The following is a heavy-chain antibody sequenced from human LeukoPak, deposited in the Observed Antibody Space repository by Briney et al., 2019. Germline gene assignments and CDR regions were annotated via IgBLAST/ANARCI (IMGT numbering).Heavy chain of an antibody. CDR2: TYYSGST. D-gene: IGHD3-22*01. CDR1: GGSISSYY. Sequence: SETLSLTCTVSGGSISSYYWSWIRQPPGKGLEWTGYTYYSGSTNYNPSLKSRVTISVDTSKNQFSLKLSSVTAADTAVYYCARVATGDSSGYYYGGYFDYWGRGTLVTVSS. V-gene: IGHV4-59*01. CDR3: ARVATGDSSGYYYGGYFDY. J-gene: IGHJ4*02.